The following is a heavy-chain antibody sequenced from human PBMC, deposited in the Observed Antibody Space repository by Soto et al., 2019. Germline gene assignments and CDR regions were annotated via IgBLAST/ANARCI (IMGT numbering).Heavy chain of an antibody. J-gene: IGHJ2*01. V-gene: IGHV3-30-3*01. D-gene: IGHD3-10*01. CDR2: ISYDGSNK. CDR1: GFTFSSYA. Sequence: QVQLVESGGGVVQPGRSLRLSCAASGFTFSSYAMHWVRQAPGKGLEWVAVISYDGSNKYYADSVKGRFTISRDNSKNTLYLQMNSLRAEDTAVYYCASGRGSMVRGWYFDLLGRGTLVNVSS. CDR3: ASGRGSMVRGWYFDL.